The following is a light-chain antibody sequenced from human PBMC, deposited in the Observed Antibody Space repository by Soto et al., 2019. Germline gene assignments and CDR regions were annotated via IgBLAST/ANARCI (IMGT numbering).Light chain of an antibody. CDR2: GAS. CDR1: QSLSSN. V-gene: IGKV3-15*01. Sequence: EIVMTQSPATLSLSPGERATLSCRASQSLSSNLAWYQQKPGQAPRLLIYGASTRAPDIPARFSGSGSGTEFTLTISSLQSADFAVYYCQHYNNWPPLTFGGGTKVEIK. CDR3: QHYNNWPPLT. J-gene: IGKJ4*01.